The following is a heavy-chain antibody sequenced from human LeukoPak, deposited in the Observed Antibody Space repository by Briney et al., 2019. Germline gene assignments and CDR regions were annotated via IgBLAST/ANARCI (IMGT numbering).Heavy chain of an antibody. V-gene: IGHV4-34*01. CDR1: GGSFSGYY. J-gene: IGHJ4*02. CDR2: INHSGST. D-gene: IGHD2-2*02. CDR3: ARHKGYCSSTSCYTIDY. Sequence: SETLSLTCAVYGGSFSGYYWSWIRQPPGKGLEWIGEINHSGSTNYNPSLKSRVTISVDTSKNQFSLKLSSVTAADTAVYYCARHKGYCSSTSCYTIDYWGQGTLVTVSS.